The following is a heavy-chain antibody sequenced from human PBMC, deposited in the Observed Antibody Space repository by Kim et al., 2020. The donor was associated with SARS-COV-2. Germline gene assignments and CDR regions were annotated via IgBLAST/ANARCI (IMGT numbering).Heavy chain of an antibody. V-gene: IGHV4-39*01. CDR3: ARQAQYGSGIDY. D-gene: IGHD3-10*01. CDR2: IYYSGST. Sequence: SETLSLTCTVSGGSISSSSYYWGWIRQPPGKGLEWIGSIYYSGSTYYNPSLKSRVTISVDTSKNQFSLKLSSVTAADTAVYYCARQAQYGSGIDYWGQGTLVTVSS. CDR1: GGSISSSSYY. J-gene: IGHJ4*02.